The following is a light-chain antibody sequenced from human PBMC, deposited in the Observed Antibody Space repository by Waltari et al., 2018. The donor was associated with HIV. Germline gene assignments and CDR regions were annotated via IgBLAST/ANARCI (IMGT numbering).Light chain of an antibody. Sequence: QSALTQPPSTSGTPGQTVTIPCSGSSSNIGSNTVNWYQQLPGTAPKLLLYSNKHRPSGVPDRFSGSKSCTSASLAISGLQSEDEADYYCAAWDGSLNGRVFGGGTKLTVL. CDR3: AAWDGSLNGRV. J-gene: IGLJ3*02. CDR2: SNK. V-gene: IGLV1-44*01. CDR1: SSNIGSNT.